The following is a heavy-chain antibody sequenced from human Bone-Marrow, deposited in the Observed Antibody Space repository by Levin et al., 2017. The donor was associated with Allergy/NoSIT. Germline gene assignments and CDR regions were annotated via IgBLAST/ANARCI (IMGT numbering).Heavy chain of an antibody. CDR3: ASGSSSIIALEY. Sequence: PGGSLRLSCAASGFTFTDHYLSWIRQAPGKGLEWISYISNNDRVIYNGDSMKGRFTISRDNTKHSLYLQMKSLRAEDTAVYYCASGSSSIIALEYWGQGCLVTVSS. D-gene: IGHD2-2*01. CDR1: GFTFTDHY. J-gene: IGHJ4*02. V-gene: IGHV3-11*01. CDR2: ISNNDRVI.